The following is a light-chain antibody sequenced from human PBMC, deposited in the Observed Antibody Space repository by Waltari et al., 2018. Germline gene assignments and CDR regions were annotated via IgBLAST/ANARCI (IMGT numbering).Light chain of an antibody. J-gene: IGKJ3*01. Sequence: DVVMTQSPLPLPITPGQPASMTCRSSQSLLHSNGNTYLSWFLQKPGQPPRRLIYKVSNWDSGVPDRFSGSGAGTDFTLKISRVEAEDVGVYYCMQGTHFPFTFGPGTKLDIK. CDR3: MQGTHFPFT. V-gene: IGKV2-30*02. CDR2: KVS. CDR1: QSLLHSNGNTY.